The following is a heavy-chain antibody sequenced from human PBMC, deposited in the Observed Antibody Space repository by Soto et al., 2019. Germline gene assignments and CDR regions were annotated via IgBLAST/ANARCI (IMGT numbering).Heavy chain of an antibody. CDR1: GGSISSYY. CDR2: IYYSGST. J-gene: IGHJ3*02. V-gene: IGHV4-59*01. CDR3: AIGTSVSDDYGDYTDAFDI. Sequence: SETLSLTCTVSGGSISSYYWSWIRQPPGKGLEWIGYIYYSGSTNYNPSLKSRVTISVDTSKNQFSLKLSSVTAADTAVYYCAIGTSVSDDYGDYTDAFDIWGQGTMVTVSS. D-gene: IGHD4-17*01.